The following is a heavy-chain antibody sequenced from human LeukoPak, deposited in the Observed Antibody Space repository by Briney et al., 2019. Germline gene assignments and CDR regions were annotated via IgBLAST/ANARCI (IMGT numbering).Heavy chain of an antibody. J-gene: IGHJ4*02. CDR1: GGSISSGDYY. CDR2: INHSGST. Sequence: PSQTLSLTCTVSGGSISSGDYYWSWIRQPPGKGLEWSGAINHSGSTKYHPSLKSRVNISVDTSKYQSSLTLSSVPAADTAVYYCARVTRIYSSGWQYYFDYWGQGTLVTASS. V-gene: IGHV4-30-4*08. D-gene: IGHD6-19*01. CDR3: ARVTRIYSSGWQYYFDY.